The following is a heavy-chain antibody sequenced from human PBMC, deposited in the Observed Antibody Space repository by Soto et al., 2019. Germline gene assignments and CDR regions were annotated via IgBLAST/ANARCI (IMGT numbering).Heavy chain of an antibody. J-gene: IGHJ5*02. D-gene: IGHD2-15*01. CDR2: IYYSGST. CDR3: ASGYCSGGSCYPFDP. CDR1: GGSISSGDYY. V-gene: IGHV4-30-4*01. Sequence: SETLSLTCTVSGGSISSGDYYWSWIRQPPGKGLEWIGYIYYSGSTYYNPSLKSRVTISVDTSKHQFSLKLSSVTAADTAVYYCASGYCSGGSCYPFDPWGQGTRVTV.